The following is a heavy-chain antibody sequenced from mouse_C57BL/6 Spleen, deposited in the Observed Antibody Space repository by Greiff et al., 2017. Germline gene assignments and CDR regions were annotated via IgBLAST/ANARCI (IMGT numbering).Heavy chain of an antibody. CDR3: ARSLYYSGFDY. Sequence: QVQLQQSGAELAKPGASVKLSCKASGYTFTSYWMQWVKQRPGQGLEWIGEIDPSDSYTNYNQKFKGKATLTVDTSSSTAYMQLSSLTSEDSAVYYCARSLYYSGFDYWGQGTILTVSS. CDR1: GYTFTSYW. V-gene: IGHV1-50*01. CDR2: IDPSDSYT. J-gene: IGHJ2*01. D-gene: IGHD1-1*01.